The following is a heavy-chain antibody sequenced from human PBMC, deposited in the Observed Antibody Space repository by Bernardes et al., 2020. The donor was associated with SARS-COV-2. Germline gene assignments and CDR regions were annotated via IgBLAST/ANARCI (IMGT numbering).Heavy chain of an antibody. CDR3: ARQHCTSTSCYPYFDY. Sequence: ASVKVSCKALGYIITGNYLHWLRQGPGQGLEWMGGINPETGNTDYAHSFQGRVTITRDTSTSAVFMELRGLTSDDTAMYYCARQHCTSTSCYPYFDYWGLGTLVTVSS. D-gene: IGHD2-2*01. V-gene: IGHV1-2*07. CDR2: INPETGNT. CDR1: GYIITGNY. J-gene: IGHJ4*02.